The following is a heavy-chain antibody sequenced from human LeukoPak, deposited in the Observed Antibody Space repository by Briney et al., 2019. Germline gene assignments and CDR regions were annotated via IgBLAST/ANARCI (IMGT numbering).Heavy chain of an antibody. CDR3: ARGPPEYPLDY. CDR2: IYYSGST. D-gene: IGHD2-2*02. Sequence: SETLSLTCTVSGGSISSGGYYWSWIRQHPGKGLEWIGYIYYSGSTYYNPSLKSRVTISVDTSRNQFSLKLDSVTAADTAVYYCARGPPEYPLDYWGQGTLVTVSS. J-gene: IGHJ4*02. V-gene: IGHV4-31*03. CDR1: GGSISSGGYY.